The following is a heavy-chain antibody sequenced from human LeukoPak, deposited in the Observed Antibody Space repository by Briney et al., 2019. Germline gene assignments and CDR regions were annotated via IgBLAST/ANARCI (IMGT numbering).Heavy chain of an antibody. J-gene: IGHJ5*02. V-gene: IGHV4-59*01. CDR3: ARGGYYGSGNDFRFDP. CDR2: IYYSGSA. CDR1: GGSISSYY. D-gene: IGHD3-10*01. Sequence: PSETLSLTCSVSGGSISSYYWSWIRQPPGKGLQWIGYIYYSGSANYNPSLKSRVTISVDTSKNQFSLKLSSVTAADTAVYYCARGGYYGSGNDFRFDPWGQGTLVTVSS.